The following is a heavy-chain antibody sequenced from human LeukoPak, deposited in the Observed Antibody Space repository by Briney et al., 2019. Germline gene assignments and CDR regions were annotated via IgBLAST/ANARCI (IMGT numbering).Heavy chain of an antibody. V-gene: IGHV4-34*01. CDR2: INHSGST. Sequence: SETLSLTCAVYGGSFSGYYWSWIRQPPGKGLEWIGEINHSGSTNYNPSLKSRVTISVDTSKNQFSLKLSSVTAADTAVYYCANGDGYYYGYWGQGTLVTVSS. J-gene: IGHJ4*02. CDR3: ANGDGYYYGY. D-gene: IGHD3-3*01. CDR1: GGSFSGYY.